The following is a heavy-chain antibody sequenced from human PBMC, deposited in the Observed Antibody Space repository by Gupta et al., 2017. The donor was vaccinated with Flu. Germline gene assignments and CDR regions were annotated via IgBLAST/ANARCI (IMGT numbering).Heavy chain of an antibody. Sequence: QVQLVYSGGGVVQPGRSLRLSCAASGFTFSRYGMHWVRQAPGKGVEWVEVILYDGRNEWYVGSVRGRFTISRDNSKNKFYLKMNSLRPEDTAVYYCAKGALHNWKNCVDYWGQGTLVTVSS. J-gene: IGHJ4*02. CDR1: GFTFSRYG. D-gene: IGHD1-20*01. V-gene: IGHV3-30*18. CDR3: AKGALHNWKNCVDY. CDR2: ILYDGRNE.